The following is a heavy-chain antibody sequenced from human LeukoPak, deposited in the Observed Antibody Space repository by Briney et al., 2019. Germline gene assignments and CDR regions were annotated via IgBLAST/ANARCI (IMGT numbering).Heavy chain of an antibody. CDR3: ARGPYCSGGSCYSAGYFDY. CDR2: ISSSSSTI. J-gene: IGHJ4*02. D-gene: IGHD2-15*01. CDR1: GFTFSSYS. V-gene: IGHV3-48*04. Sequence: GGSLRLSCAASGFTFSSYSMNWVRQAPGKGLEWVSYISSSSSTIYYADSVKGRFTISRDNAKNSLYLQMNSLRAEDTAVYYCARGPYCSGGSCYSAGYFDYWGQGTLVTVSS.